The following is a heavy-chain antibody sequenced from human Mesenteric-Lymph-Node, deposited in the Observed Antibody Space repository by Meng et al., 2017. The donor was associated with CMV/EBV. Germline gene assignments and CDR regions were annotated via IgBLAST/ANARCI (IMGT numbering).Heavy chain of an antibody. V-gene: IGHV3-66*02. CDR1: GFTFDDYG. Sequence: GESLKISCAASGFTFDDYGMSWVRQAPGKGLEWVSFIYSGGNTYYADSVKGRFTISRDNSKNTLYLQMNSLRVEDTAVYYCAREAVTGSTWYTSRGYYLDYWGQGTLVTVSS. J-gene: IGHJ4*02. CDR2: IYSGGNT. CDR3: AREAVTGSTWYTSRGYYLDY. D-gene: IGHD6-13*01.